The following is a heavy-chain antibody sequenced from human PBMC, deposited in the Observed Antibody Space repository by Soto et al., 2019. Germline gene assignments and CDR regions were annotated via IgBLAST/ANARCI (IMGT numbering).Heavy chain of an antibody. CDR2: IIPIFGTA. Sequence: ASVKVSCKASGGTFSSYAISWVRQAPGHGLEWMGGIIPIFGTANYAQKFQGRVTITADKSTSTAYMELSSLRSEDTAVYYCARFSTVVSTYRGYYYGMDVWGQGTTVTVSS. J-gene: IGHJ6*02. CDR3: ARFSTVVSTYRGYYYGMDV. D-gene: IGHD4-17*01. CDR1: GGTFSSYA. V-gene: IGHV1-69*06.